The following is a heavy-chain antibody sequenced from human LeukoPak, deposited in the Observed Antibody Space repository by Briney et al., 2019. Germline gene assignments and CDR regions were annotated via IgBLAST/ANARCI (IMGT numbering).Heavy chain of an antibody. Sequence: GASVKVSCKASGYTFTSYYMHWVRQAPGQGLEWMGIINPSGGSTSYAQKFQGRATMTRDTSTSTVYMELSSLRSEDTAVYYCASGWELVYGMDVWGQGTTVTVSS. D-gene: IGHD4-23*01. CDR3: ASGWELVYGMDV. CDR1: GYTFTSYY. J-gene: IGHJ6*02. CDR2: INPSGGST. V-gene: IGHV1-46*01.